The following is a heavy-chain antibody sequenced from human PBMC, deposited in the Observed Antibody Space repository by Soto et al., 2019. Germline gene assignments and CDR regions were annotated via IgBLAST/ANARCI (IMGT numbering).Heavy chain of an antibody. CDR1: GFTFASYG. D-gene: IGHD2-2*01. Sequence: PGGSLRLSCVASGFTFASYGMHWVRQAPGKGLEWVAVISYDGTDKYYGDSVKGRFTVSRDNSKKTLFLQMDSLRAEDTAVYYCAKDGSTSRYYYYGMDVWGQGTAVTVSS. CDR2: ISYDGTDK. J-gene: IGHJ6*02. V-gene: IGHV3-30*18. CDR3: AKDGSTSRYYYYGMDV.